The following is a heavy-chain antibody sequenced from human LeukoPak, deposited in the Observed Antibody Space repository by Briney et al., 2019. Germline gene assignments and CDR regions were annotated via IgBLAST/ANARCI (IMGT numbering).Heavy chain of an antibody. D-gene: IGHD5-24*01. CDR2: IYYSGST. CDR1: GGSISSSSYY. Sequence: SETLSLTCTVSGGSISSSSYYWGWIRQPPGQGLDWIGSIYYSGSTYYNPSLKSRVTISVDTSKNQFSLKLSSVTAADTAVYYCARLEMATITYWGQGTLVTVSS. J-gene: IGHJ4*02. CDR3: ARLEMATITY. V-gene: IGHV4-39*01.